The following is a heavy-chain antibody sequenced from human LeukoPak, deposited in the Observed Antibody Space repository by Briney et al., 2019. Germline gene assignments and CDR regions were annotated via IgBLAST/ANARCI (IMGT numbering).Heavy chain of an antibody. V-gene: IGHV3-23*01. D-gene: IGHD3-3*01. J-gene: IGHJ1*01. CDR3: AKSPRGYDFWSGYLRTWYFQH. CDR1: GFTFSSYA. CDR2: ISGSGGST. Sequence: PGGSLRLSCAASGFTFSSYAVSWVRQAPGKGLEWVSAISGSGGSTYYADSVKGRFTISRDNSKNTLYLQMNSLRAEDTAVYYCAKSPRGYDFWSGYLRTWYFQHWGQGTLVTVSS.